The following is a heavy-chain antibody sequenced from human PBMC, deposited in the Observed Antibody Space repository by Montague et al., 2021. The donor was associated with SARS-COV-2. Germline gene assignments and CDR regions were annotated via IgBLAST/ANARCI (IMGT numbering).Heavy chain of an antibody. J-gene: IGHJ3*02. CDR2: IYFSGST. D-gene: IGHD3-22*01. CDR1: GVSISSYY. Sequence: SETLSLTCTVSGVSISSYYWCWIRQPPGKGLEWIGCIYFSGSTNYNPSLKGRVTITVDTSKNQFSLKLSSVTAADTAVYYCARHGRFSVIVNTPRGAFDIWGQGTMVTVSS. CDR3: ARHGRFSVIVNTPRGAFDI. V-gene: IGHV4-59*08.